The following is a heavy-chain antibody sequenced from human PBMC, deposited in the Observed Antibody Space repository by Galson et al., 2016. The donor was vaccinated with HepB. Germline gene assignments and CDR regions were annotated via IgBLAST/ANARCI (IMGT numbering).Heavy chain of an antibody. CDR2: ISGGGGST. J-gene: IGHJ4*02. CDR3: AEDNVAGHDYVWGNYRYIDL. V-gene: IGHV3-23*01. D-gene: IGHD3-16*02. Sequence: SLRLSCAVSGFTFSDYVMNWVRQAPGKGLEWVSLISGGGGSTFYADSVKGRFTISRDNSKSTLYLQMSSLRAEDTAVYYCAEDNVAGHDYVWGNYRYIDLWGQGTLVTVSS. CDR1: GFTFSDYV.